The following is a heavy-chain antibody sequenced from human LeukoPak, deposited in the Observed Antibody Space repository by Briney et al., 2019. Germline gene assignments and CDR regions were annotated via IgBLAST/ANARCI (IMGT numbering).Heavy chain of an antibody. CDR2: INYSGSA. CDR3: ARARRDSGYYSIDF. V-gene: IGHV4-34*01. CDR1: GGSFSGYY. Sequence: SETLSLTCGVYGGSFSGYYWSWISQPPGKGLEWLGEINYSGSANYNPSPNRRVTISVDTSKNQFSLRLSAVTAADTAVYYCARARRDSGYYSIDFWGQGTLVTVSS. J-gene: IGHJ4*02. D-gene: IGHD3-3*01.